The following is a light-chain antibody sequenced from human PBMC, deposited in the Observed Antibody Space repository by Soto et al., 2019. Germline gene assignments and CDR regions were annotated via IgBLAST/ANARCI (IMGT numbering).Light chain of an antibody. Sequence: DIVMTQSPDSLAVSLGERATINCKSSQSVLYSSNNKNYLAWYQQKPGQPPKLLIYWASTRESGVPDRFSGSGSGTDFTLTISSLQVEDVAVYYCQQYYSTPRTFGQGTKVEIK. V-gene: IGKV4-1*01. CDR2: WAS. CDR3: QQYYSTPRT. J-gene: IGKJ1*01. CDR1: QSVLYSSNNKNY.